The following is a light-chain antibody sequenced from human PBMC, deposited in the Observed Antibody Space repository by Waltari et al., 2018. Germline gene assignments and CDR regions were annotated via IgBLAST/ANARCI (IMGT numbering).Light chain of an antibody. V-gene: IGKV1D-16*01. Sequence: DIQMTQSPSSLSASIGDRVIISCRASQDISSWLVWYQQKSDEAPKTLIYAASNLQSGVPSRFSGSGSGTHFTLTISSLQPEDFATYYCQHYDSYPVTFGQGTKLEIK. CDR3: QHYDSYPVT. J-gene: IGKJ2*01. CDR1: QDISSW. CDR2: AAS.